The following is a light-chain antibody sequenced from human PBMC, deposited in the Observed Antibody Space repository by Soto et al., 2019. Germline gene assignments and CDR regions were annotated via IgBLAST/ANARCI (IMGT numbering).Light chain of an antibody. V-gene: IGKV1-5*01. CDR2: DAS. J-gene: IGKJ1*01. CDR3: QQYNSYPWT. Sequence: DIQMTQSPSTLSASVGDRVTITCRASQSISSWLAWYQQKPGKAPKLLIYDASSLESGVPSRFSVSGSGTEFTLTISSLQPDDFATYICQQYNSYPWTFGQGTKV. CDR1: QSISSW.